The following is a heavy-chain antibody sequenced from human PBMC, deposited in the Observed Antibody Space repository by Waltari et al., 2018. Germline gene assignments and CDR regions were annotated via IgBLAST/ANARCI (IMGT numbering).Heavy chain of an antibody. J-gene: IGHJ4*02. CDR3: ARGPAYYFDY. Sequence: EVQLLESGGGLVQPGGSLTLSCAASGITFSSYTMRWVRQAPGKWLEWVSTISASGGTFYADSVKGRFTVSRDSSKNTLSLQMNSLRAEDTAVYYCARGPAYYFDYWDQVTLVTVSS. CDR1: GITFSSYT. V-gene: IGHV3-23*01. CDR2: ISASGGT.